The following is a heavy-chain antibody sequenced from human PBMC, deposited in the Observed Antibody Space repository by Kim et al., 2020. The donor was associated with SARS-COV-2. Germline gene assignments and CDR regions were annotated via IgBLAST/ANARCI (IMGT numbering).Heavy chain of an antibody. D-gene: IGHD3-10*01. CDR2: ISDDGTIT. CDR1: GSNFRDDW. J-gene: IGHJ2*01. V-gene: IGHV3-74*01. Sequence: GGSLRLSCAGSGSNFRDDWLHWVRQVPGEGLEWVSLISDDGTITTYADSVRGRFTVSRDNAKNTLFLQMNSLRFEDTGVYYCARSQRGESFDLWGRGTL. CDR3: ARSQRGESFDL.